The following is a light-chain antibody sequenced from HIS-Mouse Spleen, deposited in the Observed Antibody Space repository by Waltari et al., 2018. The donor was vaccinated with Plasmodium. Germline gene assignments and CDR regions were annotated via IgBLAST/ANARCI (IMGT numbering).Light chain of an antibody. CDR2: EGS. V-gene: IGLV2-23*01. CDR3: CSYAGSSTYWV. Sequence: QSALTQPASVSGSPGQSITISCTGTSSDVGSYNLVSWYQQPPGKAPKLMIYEGSKRPSGVSHRFSGSKSGNTASLTISGLQGEDEADYYCCSYAGSSTYWVFGGGTKLTVL. J-gene: IGLJ3*02. CDR1: SSDVGSYNL.